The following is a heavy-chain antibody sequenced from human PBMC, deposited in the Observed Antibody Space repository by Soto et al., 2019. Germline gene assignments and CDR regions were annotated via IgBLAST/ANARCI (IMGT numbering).Heavy chain of an antibody. CDR3: ARALSYYDILTGYYRGGMDV. V-gene: IGHV4-4*02. CDR1: GGSISSSNW. J-gene: IGHJ6*02. CDR2: IYHSGST. D-gene: IGHD3-9*01. Sequence: SETLSLTCAVSGGSISSSNWWSWVRQPPGKGLEWIGEIYHSGSTNYNPSLKSRVTISVDKSKNQFSLKLSSVTAADTAVYYCARALSYYDILTGYYRGGMDVWGQGTTVTVSS.